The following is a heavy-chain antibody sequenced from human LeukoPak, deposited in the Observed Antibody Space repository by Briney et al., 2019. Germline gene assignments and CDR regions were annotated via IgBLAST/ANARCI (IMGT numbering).Heavy chain of an antibody. CDR1: GGSISSSSYY. J-gene: IGHJ4*02. V-gene: IGHV4-39*01. CDR2: IYYSGST. Sequence: SETLSLTCTVSGGSISSSSYYWGWIRQPPGKGLEWIGSIYYSGSTYYNPSLKSRVTISVDTSKNQFSLKLSSVTAADTAVYYCARGFPGRGAFDYWGQGTLVTVSS. CDR3: ARGFPGRGAFDY. D-gene: IGHD3-10*01.